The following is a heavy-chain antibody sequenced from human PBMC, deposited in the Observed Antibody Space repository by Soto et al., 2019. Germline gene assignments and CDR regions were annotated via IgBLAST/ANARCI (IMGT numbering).Heavy chain of an antibody. V-gene: IGHV3-64D*08. J-gene: IGHJ6*02. Sequence: GGSLRLSCSASGLTFNDWSMHWVRQAPGRELEYISVIHKNGDSTYFADSVKGRFTTSRDNSKNIVYLQMSSLRADDTAVYYCVRDLYGMDVWGQGTTVTVSS. CDR1: GLTFNDWS. CDR3: VRDLYGMDV. CDR2: IHKNGDST.